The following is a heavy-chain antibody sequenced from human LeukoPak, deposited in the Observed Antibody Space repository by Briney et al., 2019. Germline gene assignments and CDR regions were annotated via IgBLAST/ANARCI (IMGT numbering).Heavy chain of an antibody. D-gene: IGHD3-10*01. CDR3: VREIEHFGIDY. J-gene: IGHJ4*02. CDR2: LHPTGNT. V-gene: IGHV4-4*07. CDR1: GASISSYY. Sequence: SATLSLTCTVSGASISSYYWSWIRQSAGKGLEWIGRLHPTGNTKYNPSLGGRVTVSGDTSKNQFSLRLSSVTAADTAFYYCVREIEHFGIDYWGQGALVSVSS.